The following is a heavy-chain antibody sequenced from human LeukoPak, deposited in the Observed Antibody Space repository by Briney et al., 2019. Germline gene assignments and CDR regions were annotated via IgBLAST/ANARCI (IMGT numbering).Heavy chain of an antibody. Sequence: ASVKVSCKASGYTFTGYYMHWVRQAPGQGLEWMGWINPNSGGTNYAQKFQGRVTITRNTSISTAYMELSSLRSEDTAVYYCARSIRGGTYYYDSSGYGMADYWGQGTLVTVSS. D-gene: IGHD3-22*01. CDR1: GYTFTGYY. V-gene: IGHV1-2*02. J-gene: IGHJ4*02. CDR3: ARSIRGGTYYYDSSGYGMADY. CDR2: INPNSGGT.